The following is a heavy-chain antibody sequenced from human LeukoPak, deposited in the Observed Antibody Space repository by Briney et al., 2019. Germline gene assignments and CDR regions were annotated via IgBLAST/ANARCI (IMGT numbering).Heavy chain of an antibody. D-gene: IGHD6-19*01. J-gene: IGHJ4*02. V-gene: IGHV4-4*09. Sequence: SETLSLTCTVSGFSINNHFWSWIRQPPGEGLEWIGYIHTSGTSHHNPSLKSRVSMSVDMSKNEISLKLSSVTAADTAVYYCARQARGIGWFLDYWGQGILVTVSS. CDR3: ARQARGIGWFLDY. CDR1: GFSINNHF. CDR2: IHTSGTS.